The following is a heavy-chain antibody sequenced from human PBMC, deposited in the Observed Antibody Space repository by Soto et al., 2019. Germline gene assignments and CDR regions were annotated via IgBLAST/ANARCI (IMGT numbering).Heavy chain of an antibody. CDR1: GGSISSSNW. D-gene: IGHD6-13*01. CDR2: IYHSGST. J-gene: IGHJ6*02. Sequence: SETLSLTCAVSGGSISSSNWWSWVRQPPGKGLEWIGEIYHSGSTNYNPSLKSRITISVDKSKNQFSLKLSSVTAADTAGYYCARMFHGSSYGMDVWGQGTTVTVSS. CDR3: ARMFHGSSYGMDV. V-gene: IGHV4-4*02.